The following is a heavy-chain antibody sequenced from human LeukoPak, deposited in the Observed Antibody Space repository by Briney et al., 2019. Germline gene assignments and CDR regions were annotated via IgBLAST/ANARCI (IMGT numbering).Heavy chain of an antibody. V-gene: IGHV4-39*01. CDR2: IYYSGST. Sequence: NPSETLSLTRTVFGGSISSSSYYWGWIRQPPGKGLEWIGSIYYSGSTYYNPSLKSRVTISVDTSKNQFSLKLSSVTAADTAVYYCARPISSGCYSFDLGYWGQGTLVTVSS. CDR1: GGSISSSSYY. D-gene: IGHD1-26*01. CDR3: ARPISSGCYSFDLGY. J-gene: IGHJ4*02.